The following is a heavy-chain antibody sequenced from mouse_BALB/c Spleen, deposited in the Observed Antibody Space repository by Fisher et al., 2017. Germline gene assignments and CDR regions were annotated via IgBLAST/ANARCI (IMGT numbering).Heavy chain of an antibody. V-gene: IGHV1-19*01. CDR3: ARGYGSGYFDV. Sequence: KFKGKATLTVDKSSSTAYMELNSLTSEDSAVYYCARGYGSGYFDVWGAGTTVTVSS. J-gene: IGHJ1*01. D-gene: IGHD2-1*01.